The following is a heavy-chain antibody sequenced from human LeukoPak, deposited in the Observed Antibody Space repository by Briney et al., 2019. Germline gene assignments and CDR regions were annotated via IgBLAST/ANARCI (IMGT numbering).Heavy chain of an antibody. CDR1: GFTFSSYG. J-gene: IGHJ5*02. D-gene: IGHD4-23*01. CDR2: ISYDGYNK. Sequence: GGSLRLSCAASGFTFSSYGMHWVRQAPGKGLEWVAVISYDGYNKYYADSVKGRFTISRDNSKNTLYLQMNSLRAEDTAVYYCATSVGIHWFDPWGQGTLVTVSS. CDR3: ATSVGIHWFDP. V-gene: IGHV3-30*03.